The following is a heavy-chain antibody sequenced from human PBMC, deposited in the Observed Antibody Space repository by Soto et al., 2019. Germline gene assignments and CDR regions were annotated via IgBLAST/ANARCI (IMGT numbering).Heavy chain of an antibody. J-gene: IGHJ4*02. CDR3: ARAPPGGSLGSPHDY. CDR1: GDIFTSYW. Sequence: GESLKISCKTSGDIFTSYWIGWVRQKPGKGLEWMGIISPSDSETRYSPSFQGQVIISADRSISTASLEWSSLKASDSDIYYCARAPPGGSLGSPHDYWGQGTLVTVSS. V-gene: IGHV5-51*01. CDR2: ISPSDSET. D-gene: IGHD3-10*01.